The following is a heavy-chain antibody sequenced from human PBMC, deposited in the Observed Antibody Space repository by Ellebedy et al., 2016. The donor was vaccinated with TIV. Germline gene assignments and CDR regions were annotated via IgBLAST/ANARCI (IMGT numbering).Heavy chain of an antibody. J-gene: IGHJ5*02. Sequence: SLKISCAASGFTFDDYAMHWVRQVPGKGLEWVSGITWNNGPIGYADSVKGRFTISRDSAKKSLYLEMNSLRPEDTALYHCAKDRVRYDLRGFDPWGQGTLVTVSS. V-gene: IGHV3-9*01. CDR3: AKDRVRYDLRGFDP. CDR1: GFTFDDYA. CDR2: ITWNNGPI. D-gene: IGHD3-10*01.